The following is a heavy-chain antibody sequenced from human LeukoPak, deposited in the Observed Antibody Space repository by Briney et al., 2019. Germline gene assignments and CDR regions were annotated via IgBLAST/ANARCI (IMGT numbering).Heavy chain of an antibody. CDR2: INHSGST. V-gene: IGHV4-34*01. CDR1: GGSFSCYY. J-gene: IGHJ4*02. Sequence: TSETLSLTCAVYGGSFSCYYWSWIRQPPGKGLEWIGEINHSGSTNYNPSLKSRVTISVDTSKNQFSLKLSSVTAADTAVYYCARVRSSWPYYFDYWGQGTLVTVSS. CDR3: ARVRSSWPYYFDY. D-gene: IGHD6-13*01.